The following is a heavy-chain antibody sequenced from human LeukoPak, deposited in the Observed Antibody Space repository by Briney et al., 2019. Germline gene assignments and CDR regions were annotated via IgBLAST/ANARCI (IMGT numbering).Heavy chain of an antibody. J-gene: IGHJ3*01. Sequence: GGSLRLSCAASGFTFSRYWMHWVRQEPGKGLVWVSRINNVDGTTTYADSVRGRFTISRDNARTTMYLQMNSLRADDTAVYYCVRGDEFDVWGQGAMVIVSS. CDR1: GFTFSRYW. V-gene: IGHV3-74*01. CDR3: VRGDEFDV. CDR2: INNVDGTT.